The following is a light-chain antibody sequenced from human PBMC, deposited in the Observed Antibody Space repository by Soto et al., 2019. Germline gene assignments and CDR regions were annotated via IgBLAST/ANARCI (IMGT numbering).Light chain of an antibody. CDR3: QQYFSTPPLT. V-gene: IGKV4-1*01. CDR1: HSLLYSPRNKSY. Sequence: DSVMTQSPASLAVSLRERATINCKSRHSLLYSPRNKSYLAWFQQKPRQPHKLLSYWASSREIGVPDRFSGSESGTDFTLSISSLQPEDVAVYYCQQYFSTPPLTFGGGTKVDIK. J-gene: IGKJ4*01. CDR2: WAS.